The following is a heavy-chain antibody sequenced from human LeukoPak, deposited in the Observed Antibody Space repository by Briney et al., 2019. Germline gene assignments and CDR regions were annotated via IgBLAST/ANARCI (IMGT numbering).Heavy chain of an antibody. D-gene: IGHD2-2*01. CDR2: ISYDGSNK. V-gene: IGHV3-30*03. CDR1: GFTFNSYG. Sequence: GGSLRLSCAASGFTFNSYGMHWVRQAPGKGLEWVAVISYDGSNKFYADSVKGRFTISRDNSKNTLYLQMSSLRAEDTAVYYCARAPLGSPMDYWGQGTLVTVSS. CDR3: ARAPLGSPMDY. J-gene: IGHJ4*02.